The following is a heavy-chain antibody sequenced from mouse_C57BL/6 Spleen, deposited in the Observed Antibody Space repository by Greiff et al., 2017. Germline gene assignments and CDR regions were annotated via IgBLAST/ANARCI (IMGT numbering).Heavy chain of an antibody. V-gene: IGHV1-53*01. Sequence: QVQLQQPGTELVKPGASVKLSCKASGYTFTSYWMHWVKQRPGQGLEWIGNINPSNGGTNYNEKFKSKDTLTVDKSSSTAYMQLSSLTSEDSAVYYCARGGSTIVTTRGFAYWGQGTLVTVSA. J-gene: IGHJ3*01. D-gene: IGHD2-5*01. CDR1: GYTFTSYW. CDR2: INPSNGGT. CDR3: ARGGSTIVTTRGFAY.